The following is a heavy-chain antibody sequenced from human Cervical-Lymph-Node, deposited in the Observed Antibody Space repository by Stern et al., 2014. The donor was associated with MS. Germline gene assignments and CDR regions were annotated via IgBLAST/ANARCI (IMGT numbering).Heavy chain of an antibody. V-gene: IGHV3-11*01. CDR2: ISHGGSII. CDR3: ARDLQDYFGRGDF. D-gene: IGHD3-10*01. CDR1: GFSFSDYD. J-gene: IGHJ4*02. Sequence: QDQLVQSGGGLVKTGGSLRLSCAASGFSFSDYDMTWVRKAPGKGLEWISYISHGGSIIYYADSVKGRFTISRDNAKNSVYLQMNSLRAEDTALYYCARDLQDYFGRGDFWGQGTLVTVSS.